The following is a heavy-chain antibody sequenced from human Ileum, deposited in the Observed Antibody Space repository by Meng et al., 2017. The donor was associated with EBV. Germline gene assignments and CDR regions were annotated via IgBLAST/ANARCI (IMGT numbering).Heavy chain of an antibody. CDR1: GGCVSSGGNY. V-gene: IGHV4-61*08. D-gene: IGHD6-19*01. CDR3: ARDGYSSGSD. J-gene: IGHJ4*02. CDR2: IYNSGST. Sequence: QVRVQGAGPGVGKPSETLSLTCSVSGGCVSSGGNYRSWIRQPPGKGLEWIGYIYNSGSTNYNPSLKSRVTISVDTSKNQFSLKLSSVTAADTAVYYCARDGYSSGSDWGQGTLVTVSS.